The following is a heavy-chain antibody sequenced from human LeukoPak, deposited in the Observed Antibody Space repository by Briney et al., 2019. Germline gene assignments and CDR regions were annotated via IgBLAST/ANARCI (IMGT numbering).Heavy chain of an antibody. CDR1: GFTFSSYS. CDR2: ISSSSSYI. J-gene: IGHJ3*02. V-gene: IGHV3-21*01. Sequence: TGGSLRLSCAASGFTFSSYSMNWVRQAPGKGLEWVSSISSSSSYIYYADSVKGRFTISRDNAKNSLYLQMNSLRAEDTAVYYCASNQYYYDSSGYYPRGIWGQGTMVTVSS. CDR3: ASNQYYYDSSGYYPRGI. D-gene: IGHD3-22*01.